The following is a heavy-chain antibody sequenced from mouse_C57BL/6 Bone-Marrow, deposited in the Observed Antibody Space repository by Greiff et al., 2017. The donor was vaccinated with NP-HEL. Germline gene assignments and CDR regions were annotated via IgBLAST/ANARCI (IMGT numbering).Heavy chain of an antibody. CDR2: ITPYNGGT. J-gene: IGHJ4*01. CDR1: GYTFTDYY. D-gene: IGHD2-5*01. Sequence: EVQLQQSGPVLVKPGASVKMSCKASGYTFTDYYMNWVKQSHGKSLEWIGVITPYNGGTSYNQKFKGKATLTVDKSSSTAYMELNSLTSEDSAVYYCARTYSNYDYYAMDYWGQGTSVTVSS. V-gene: IGHV1-19*01. CDR3: ARTYSNYDYYAMDY.